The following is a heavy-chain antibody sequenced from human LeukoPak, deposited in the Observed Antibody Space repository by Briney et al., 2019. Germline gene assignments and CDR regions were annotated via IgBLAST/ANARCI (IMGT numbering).Heavy chain of an antibody. Sequence: GGSLRLSCVASGFSFSTSWMHWVRQGPRKGLVWVADISNDGRITRYADSVKGRFIISRDNAKNTLYLQMSGLRAEDTSLYHCVGAGPISTWGRGTLVTVSS. CDR1: GFSFSTSW. CDR3: VGAGPIST. J-gene: IGHJ5*02. V-gene: IGHV3-74*01. CDR2: ISNDGRIT. D-gene: IGHD3-3*02.